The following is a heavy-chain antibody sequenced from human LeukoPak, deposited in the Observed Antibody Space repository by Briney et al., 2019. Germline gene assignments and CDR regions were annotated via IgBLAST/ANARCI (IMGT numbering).Heavy chain of an antibody. J-gene: IGHJ3*02. CDR2: ISGSGGST. CDR1: GFTFSSYA. D-gene: IGHD3-3*01. CDR3: AKDIWAFWSGNVAFDI. V-gene: IGHV3-23*01. Sequence: GGSLRLSCAASGFTFSSYAMSWVRQAPGKGLEWVSAISGSGGSTYYADSVKGRFTISRDNSKNTLYLQMNSLRSEDTAVYYCAKDIWAFWSGNVAFDIWGHGRMVTVCS.